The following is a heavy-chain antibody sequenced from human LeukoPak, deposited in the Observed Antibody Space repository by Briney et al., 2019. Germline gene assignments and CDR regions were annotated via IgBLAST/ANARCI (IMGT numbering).Heavy chain of an antibody. D-gene: IGHD5-24*01. CDR3: ARGWLGVSTRSFDY. CDR2: IYYSGST. V-gene: IGHV4-39*01. J-gene: IGHJ4*02. CDR1: GGSISSSSYY. Sequence: SETLSLTCTVSGGSISSSSYYWGWIRQPPGKGLEWIGSIYYSGSTYYNPSLKSRVTISVDTSKNQFSLKLSSVTAADTAVYYCARGWLGVSTRSFDYWGQGTLVTVSS.